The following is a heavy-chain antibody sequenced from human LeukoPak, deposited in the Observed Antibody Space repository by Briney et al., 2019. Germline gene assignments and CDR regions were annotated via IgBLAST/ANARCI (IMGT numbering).Heavy chain of an antibody. V-gene: IGHV3-33*06. J-gene: IGHJ4*02. CDR2: IWYDGSNK. Sequence: PGGSLRLSCAASGFTFSSYGMHWVRQAPGKGLEWVAVIWYDGSNKYYGDSVKGRFTISRDNSKNTLYLQMNSLRAENTAVYYCAKGGGYSYGFVTSVYFDYWGQGTLVTVSS. D-gene: IGHD5-18*01. CDR1: GFTFSSYG. CDR3: AKGGGYSYGFVTSVYFDY.